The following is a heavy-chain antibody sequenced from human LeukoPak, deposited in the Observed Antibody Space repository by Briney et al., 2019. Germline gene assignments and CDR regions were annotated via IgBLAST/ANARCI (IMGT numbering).Heavy chain of an antibody. V-gene: IGHV3-23*01. J-gene: IGHJ4*02. D-gene: IGHD6-19*01. CDR1: RFTFSSYA. CDR3: AKDSPDVYGSGWNYFDY. CDR2: IRRSGGST. Sequence: ETGGSLRLSCAASRFTFSSYAMSWVRQAPGKGLEWVSGIRRSGGSTYYADSVKGRFTISRDNSKNTLYLQMNSLRAEDTAVYYCAKDSPDVYGSGWNYFDYWGQGTLVTVSS.